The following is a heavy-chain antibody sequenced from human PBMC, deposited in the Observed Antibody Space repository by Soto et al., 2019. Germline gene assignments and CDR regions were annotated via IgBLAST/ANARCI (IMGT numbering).Heavy chain of an antibody. D-gene: IGHD2-15*01. J-gene: IGHJ6*02. Sequence: EVQLLESGGGLVQPGGSLRLSCVASRFSFSSYEMSWVRQAAGKGLEWVSRVSLTGDRTNYAGSVKGRFTISRDNGKDSLYLQMNSLRDEDTAVYFCARCSRNSCYSYGVDVWGQGATVTVSS. CDR1: RFSFSSYE. CDR3: ARCSRNSCYSYGVDV. CDR2: VSLTGDRT. V-gene: IGHV3-23*01.